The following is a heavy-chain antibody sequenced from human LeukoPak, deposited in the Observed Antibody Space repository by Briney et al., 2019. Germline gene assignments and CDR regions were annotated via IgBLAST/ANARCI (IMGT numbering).Heavy chain of an antibody. CDR3: ARFIRAMDFDY. CDR2: IKQDGSEK. CDR1: GFTFSSYW. J-gene: IGHJ4*02. Sequence: GGSLRLSCAASGFTFSSYWMSWVRQAPGKGLEWVANIKQDGSEKYYVDSVKGRFTVSRDNAKNSLYLQMNSLRAEDTAVYYCARFIRAMDFDYWGQGTLVTVSS. V-gene: IGHV3-7*01. D-gene: IGHD3-16*01.